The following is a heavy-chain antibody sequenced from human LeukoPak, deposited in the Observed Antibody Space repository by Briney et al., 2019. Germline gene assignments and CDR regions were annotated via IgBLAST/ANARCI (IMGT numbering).Heavy chain of an antibody. J-gene: IGHJ4*02. CDR3: ARDKIVGPTTLDY. Sequence: QAGGSLRLSCAASGFTFSGYWMSWVRQTPEKGLEWVANIKQDGYEKYYVDSVKGRFTISRDNAKNSLYLQMNSLRADDTAIYYCARDKIVGPTTLDYWGQGTLVTVSS. D-gene: IGHD1-26*01. CDR1: GFTFSGYW. CDR2: IKQDGYEK. V-gene: IGHV3-7*01.